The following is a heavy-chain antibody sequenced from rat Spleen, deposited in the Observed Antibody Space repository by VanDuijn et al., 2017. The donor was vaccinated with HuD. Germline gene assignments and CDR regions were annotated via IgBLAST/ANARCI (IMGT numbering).Heavy chain of an antibody. CDR3: ASLYYGSHY. CDR1: GFSFNNYW. D-gene: IGHD1-6*01. CDR2: VTQTGGTT. Sequence: EVQLVESGGGLVQPGRSLKLSCVASGFSFNNYWMTWIRQAPGKGLEWVATVTQTGGTTYYPDSVQGRFTISRDNAKSTLYLQMDSLRSEDTATYYCASLYYGSHYWGQGVMVTVSS. V-gene: IGHV5-31*01. J-gene: IGHJ2*01.